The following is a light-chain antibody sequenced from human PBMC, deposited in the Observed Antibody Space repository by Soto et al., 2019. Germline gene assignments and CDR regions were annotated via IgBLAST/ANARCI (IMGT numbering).Light chain of an antibody. CDR3: QQDYSTPQT. Sequence: DNVMTQSPAPLPVSLGERATINSKSGQSVLYSSNNKNYLAWYQQKPGQPPKLLIYWASTRESGVPDRFSGSGSGTDFTLTISSLQAEDVAVYYCQQDYSTPQTFGQGAKVDI. J-gene: IGKJ1*01. CDR2: WAS. CDR1: QSVLYSSNNKNY. V-gene: IGKV4-1*01.